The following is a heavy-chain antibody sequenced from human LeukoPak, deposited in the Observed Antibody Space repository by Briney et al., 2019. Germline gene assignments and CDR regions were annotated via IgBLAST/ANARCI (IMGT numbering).Heavy chain of an antibody. J-gene: IGHJ3*02. CDR1: GFIFSSYW. V-gene: IGHV3-74*01. CDR2: IKSDGSST. CDR3: ALNGREVPSGAFDI. D-gene: IGHD3-16*02. Sequence: SGGSLRLSCAASGFIFSSYWMHWVRQGPGKGLVWVSRIKSDGSSTNYADSVKGRFTISRDNAKNTLYLQMNSLRAEDTAVYYCALNGREVPSGAFDIWGQGTMVNVSS.